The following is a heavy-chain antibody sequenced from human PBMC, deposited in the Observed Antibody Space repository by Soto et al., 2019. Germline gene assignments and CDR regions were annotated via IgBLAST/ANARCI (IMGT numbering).Heavy chain of an antibody. Sequence: SVKVSCKASGGTFSSYTISWVRQAPGQGLEWMGRIIPILGIANYAQKFQGRVTITADKSTSTAYMELSSLRSEDTAVYYCARGSDGVADVFDSWGQGTTVTGSS. V-gene: IGHV1-69*02. D-gene: IGHD2-15*01. J-gene: IGHJ3*02. CDR2: IIPILGIA. CDR1: GGTFSSYT. CDR3: ARGSDGVADVFDS.